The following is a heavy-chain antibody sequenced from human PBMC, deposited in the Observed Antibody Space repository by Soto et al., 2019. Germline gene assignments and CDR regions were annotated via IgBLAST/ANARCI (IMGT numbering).Heavy chain of an antibody. CDR3: ARARVYATGPLDF. Sequence: GGSLRLSCAASGFTFTSYTMNWVRQAPGKGLEWVSSISSSSDYIYYADSMKGRVTISRDNAKNSLFLDMNSLTGEDTAVYYCARARVYATGPLDFWGQGTLVTLSS. D-gene: IGHD6-13*01. V-gene: IGHV3-21*06. CDR1: GFTFTSYT. CDR2: ISSSSDYI. J-gene: IGHJ4*02.